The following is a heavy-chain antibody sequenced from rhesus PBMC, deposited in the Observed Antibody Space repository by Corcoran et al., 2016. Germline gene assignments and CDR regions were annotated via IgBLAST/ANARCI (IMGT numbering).Heavy chain of an antibody. CDR3: ARHSDTVTTFGLDS. J-gene: IGHJ6*01. V-gene: IGHV4-99*01. CDR1: CYSTSRGYY. CDR2: IWGGTERT. Sequence: QVQLQESGPGLVKPSETLSPTCAVSCYSTSRGYYLGWIRQAPGRGLEYIGYIWGGTERTYYTPSQKSRVTISKDASKNQFSLKLTSVTDADTAFYFWARHSDTVTTFGLDSWGQGVVVTISA. D-gene: IGHD4-23*01.